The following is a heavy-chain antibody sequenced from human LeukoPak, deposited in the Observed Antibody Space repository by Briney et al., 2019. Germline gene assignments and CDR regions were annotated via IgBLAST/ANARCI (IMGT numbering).Heavy chain of an antibody. CDR2: ISAYTGNT. Sequence: GASVKVSCKASGYTFTNYGITWVRQAPGQGLEWMGWISAYTGNTNYAQKIQGRLTMTTDTSTSTAFMELRSLRSDDTAVYYCARSIAVAGSAFDIWGQGTMVTVSS. V-gene: IGHV1-18*01. CDR3: ARSIAVAGSAFDI. CDR1: GYTFTNYG. J-gene: IGHJ3*02. D-gene: IGHD6-19*01.